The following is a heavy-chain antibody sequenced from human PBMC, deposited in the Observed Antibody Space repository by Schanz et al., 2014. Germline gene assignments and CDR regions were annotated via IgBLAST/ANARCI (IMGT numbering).Heavy chain of an antibody. CDR3: AKGPYYYYYMDV. CDR2: VSSDGNND. CDR1: GFNFSDYA. Sequence: VQLVESGGGLVQPGGSLRLSCAASGFNFSDYAMCWVRQAPGKGLEWVALVSSDGNNDYYTDSVKGRFTISGDSSKYTVYLQMNSLRADDTAVYYCAKGPYYYYYMDVWGNGTTVTVSS. V-gene: IGHV3-30*18. J-gene: IGHJ6*03.